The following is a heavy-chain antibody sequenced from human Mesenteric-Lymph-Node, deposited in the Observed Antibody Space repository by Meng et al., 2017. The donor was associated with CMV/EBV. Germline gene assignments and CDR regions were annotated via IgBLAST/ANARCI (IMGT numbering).Heavy chain of an antibody. CDR3: ARDGRDSNPDY. V-gene: IGHV3-9*01. Sequence: SLKISCAASGFTFDDYAMHWVRQAPGKGLEWVSGISWNSDGIGYVDSVNGRFTISRDNAKNSLYLQMNSLRAEDTAVYYCARDGRDSNPDYWGQGTLVTVSS. CDR2: ISWNSDGI. J-gene: IGHJ4*02. CDR1: GFTFDDYA. D-gene: IGHD4-11*01.